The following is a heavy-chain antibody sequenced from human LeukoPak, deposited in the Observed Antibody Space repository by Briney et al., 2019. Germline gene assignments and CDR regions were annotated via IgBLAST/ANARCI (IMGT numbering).Heavy chain of an antibody. CDR2: VYYSGST. CDR1: GGSISSYH. CDR3: ARHSKDYGDFNFFDY. J-gene: IGHJ4*02. V-gene: IGHV4-59*08. Sequence: SSETLSLTCSVSGGSISSYHWSWIRQPPGKGLEWIGYVYYSGSTNYNPSLKSRITISVDTSKNQFSLKVSSVTAADTAVYYCARHSKDYGDFNFFDYWGQGTLVTVSS. D-gene: IGHD4-17*01.